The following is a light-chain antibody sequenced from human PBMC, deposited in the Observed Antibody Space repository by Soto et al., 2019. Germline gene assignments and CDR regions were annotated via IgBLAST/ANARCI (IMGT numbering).Light chain of an antibody. J-gene: IGLJ1*01. CDR2: EVT. V-gene: IGLV2-23*02. Sequence: QSALNQPASVSGSPGQSVTISCTATSSDVENYKLVSWYQQHPGKAPKLIIYEVTKRPSGVSNRFSGSKSANTASLTISGLQPEDEADSYCCSSVGSYVFGTGTKVTVL. CDR3: CSSVGSYV. CDR1: SSDVENYKL.